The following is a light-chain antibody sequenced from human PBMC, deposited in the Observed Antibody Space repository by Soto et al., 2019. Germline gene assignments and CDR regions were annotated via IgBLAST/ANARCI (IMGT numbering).Light chain of an antibody. J-gene: IGLJ1*01. CDR2: GVK. CDR3: SSYTTSYFYV. Sequence: QSVLTQPASVSGSLGQSITISCTGTSSDIGGYDYVPWYQQHPGKAPKLLIYGVKNRPSGVSYRFSASKSAFTASLTISGLQAEDEAHYYCSSYTTSYFYVFGPGTKVTVL. CDR1: SSDIGGYDY. V-gene: IGLV2-14*01.